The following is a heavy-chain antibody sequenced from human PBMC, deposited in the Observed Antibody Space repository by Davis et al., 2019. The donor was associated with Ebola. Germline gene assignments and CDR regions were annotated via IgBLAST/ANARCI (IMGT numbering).Heavy chain of an antibody. V-gene: IGHV4-34*01. J-gene: IGHJ4*02. CDR1: GGSFRGYY. CDR3: ARGLRELLIY. Sequence: MPSETLSLTCAVYGGSFRGYYWSWIRQPPGKGLEWIGEINHSGSTNYNPSLKSRVTISVDTSKNQFSLKLSSVTAADTAVYYCARGLRELLIYLGQGTLVTVSS. D-gene: IGHD1-26*01. CDR2: INHSGST.